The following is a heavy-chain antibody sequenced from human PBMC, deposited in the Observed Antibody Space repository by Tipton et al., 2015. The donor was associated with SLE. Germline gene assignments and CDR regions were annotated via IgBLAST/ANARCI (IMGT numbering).Heavy chain of an antibody. D-gene: IGHD3-9*01. J-gene: IGHJ4*02. CDR2: ISAYNGNT. CDR3: ASETAHDILTGYRD. Sequence: QSGAEVKKPGASVKVSCKASGYTFTSYGISWVRQAPGQGLEWMGWISAYNGNTNYAQKLQGRVTMTTDTSTSTAYMELRSLRSEDTAVYYCASETAHDILTGYRDWGQGTLVTVSS. CDR1: GYTFTSYG. V-gene: IGHV1-18*01.